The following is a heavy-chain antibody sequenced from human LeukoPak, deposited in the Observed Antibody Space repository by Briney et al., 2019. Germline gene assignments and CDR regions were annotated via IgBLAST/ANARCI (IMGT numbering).Heavy chain of an antibody. J-gene: IGHJ4*02. Sequence: GGSLRLSCTAPGFTFRTYAMNWVRQAPGKGLEWLSGISGSGNGTYYADSVKGRFIISRDNSKNMVYLQMNSLTVEDTATYYCAKRTMSAFDSWGQGTLLIVSS. V-gene: IGHV3-23*01. CDR2: ISGSGNGT. CDR3: AKRTMSAFDS. CDR1: GFTFRTYA.